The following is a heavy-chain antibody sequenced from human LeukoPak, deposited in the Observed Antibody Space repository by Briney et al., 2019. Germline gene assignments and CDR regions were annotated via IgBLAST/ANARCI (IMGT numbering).Heavy chain of an antibody. V-gene: IGHV3-33*06. CDR2: IWYDGSNK. CDR3: AKGGYCSSTSCYRVGYYYGMDV. D-gene: IGHD2-2*02. CDR1: GFTFSSYG. J-gene: IGHJ6*02. Sequence: AGGSLRLSCAASGFTFSSYGMHWVRQAPGKGMEWVAVIWYDGSNKYYADSVKGRFTISRDNSKNTLYLQMNSLRAEDTAVYYCAKGGYCSSTSCYRVGYYYGMDVWGQGTTVTVSS.